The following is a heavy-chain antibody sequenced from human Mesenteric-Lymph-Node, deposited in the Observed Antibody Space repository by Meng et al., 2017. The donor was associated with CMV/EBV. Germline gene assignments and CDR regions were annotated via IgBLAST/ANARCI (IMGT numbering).Heavy chain of an antibody. J-gene: IGHJ6*02. CDR1: GFSFSNAW. CDR3: ARDCGGDNCYSGMDV. V-gene: IGHV3-21*01. D-gene: IGHD2-21*01. Sequence: GGSLRLSCAASGFSFSNAWMNWVRQAPGKGLEWVSSISESTTYTYYADSVKGRFTISRDKAKSALFLQMDSLRVEDTAMYYCARDCGGDNCYSGMDVWGLGTTVTVSS. CDR2: ISESTTYT.